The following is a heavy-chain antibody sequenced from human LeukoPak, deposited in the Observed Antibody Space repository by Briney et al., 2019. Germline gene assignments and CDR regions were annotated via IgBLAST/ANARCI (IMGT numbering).Heavy chain of an antibody. D-gene: IGHD3-3*01. J-gene: IGHJ4*02. CDR1: GGSISSYY. Sequence: PSETLSLTCTVSGGSISSYYWSWIRQPPGKGLEWIGYIYYSGDTYYNPSLKSRVTISVDTSKNQFSLKMSSVTAADTAVYYCASQRNHDFWSGYGHFEHWGQGTLVTVSS. CDR3: ASQRNHDFWSGYGHFEH. V-gene: IGHV4-59*08. CDR2: IYYSGDT.